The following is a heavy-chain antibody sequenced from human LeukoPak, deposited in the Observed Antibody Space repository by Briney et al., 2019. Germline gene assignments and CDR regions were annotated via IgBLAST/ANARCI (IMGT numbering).Heavy chain of an antibody. Sequence: ASVKVSCKASGYTFTGYYMHWVRQAPGQGLESMGWINPNSGGTTYAQKFQGRVTMTRDTSISTAYMELSRLRSDDTAVYYCARDVHDYGDLGWGQGTLVTVSS. V-gene: IGHV1-2*02. CDR3: ARDVHDYGDLG. J-gene: IGHJ4*02. CDR1: GYTFTGYY. D-gene: IGHD4-17*01. CDR2: INPNSGGT.